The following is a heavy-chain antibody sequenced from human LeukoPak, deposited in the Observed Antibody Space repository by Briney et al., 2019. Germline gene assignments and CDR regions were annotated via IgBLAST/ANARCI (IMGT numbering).Heavy chain of an antibody. CDR1: GFAFNTYW. D-gene: IGHD1-1*01. V-gene: IGHV3-7*03. CDR3: ARDRDGKDY. Sequence: GSLRLSCAASGFAFNTYWMSWVRQAPGKGLEWVANIGQDGTEKNHVDSVRGRFTISRDNAKNSVFLQMNSLRAEDTAVYYCARDRDGKDYWGQGTLVTVSS. CDR2: IGQDGTEK. J-gene: IGHJ4*02.